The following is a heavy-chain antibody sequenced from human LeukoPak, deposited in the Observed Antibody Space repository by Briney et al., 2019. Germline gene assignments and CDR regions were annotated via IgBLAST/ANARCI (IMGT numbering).Heavy chain of an antibody. J-gene: IGHJ4*02. V-gene: IGHV3-43*02. D-gene: IGHD6-13*01. CDR1: GSTFDDYA. CDR2: ISGDTGST. CDR3: AKSHASIWNVYDY. Sequence: GGSLRLSCAASGSTFDDYAMYWVRQAPGKGLEWVSLISGDTGSTYYADSVKGRFTISRDNLKNMVFLQMSTLGAEDTAIYYCAKSHASIWNVYDYWGQGTLVTVSS.